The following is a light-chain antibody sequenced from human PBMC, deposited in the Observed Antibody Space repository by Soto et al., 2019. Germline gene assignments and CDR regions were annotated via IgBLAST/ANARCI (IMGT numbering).Light chain of an antibody. Sequence: DIQMTPSPSSLSASVGDRVTITCRASQDISSWLAWYQQKPEKAPKSLIYAASNLQSGVPSRFSGSGSGTEFTLTISTLQPEDFATYYCQHYKSYPLTFGGGTKVEIK. J-gene: IGKJ4*01. CDR1: QDISSW. CDR2: AAS. V-gene: IGKV1D-16*01. CDR3: QHYKSYPLT.